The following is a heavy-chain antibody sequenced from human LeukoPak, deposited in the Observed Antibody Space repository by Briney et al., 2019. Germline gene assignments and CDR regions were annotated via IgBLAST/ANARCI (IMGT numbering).Heavy chain of an antibody. D-gene: IGHD5-12*01. V-gene: IGHV3-23*01. CDR2: ISGSGGST. CDR3: AKLGVGGYSGYDQEEGYYYYYGMDV. Sequence: GGSLRLSCAASGFTFSSYAMSWVRQAPGKGLEWVSAISGSGGSTYYADSVKGRFTISRDNSKNTLYLQMNSLRAEDTAAYYCAKLGVGGYSGYDQEEGYYYYYGMDVWGQGTTVTVSS. J-gene: IGHJ6*02. CDR1: GFTFSSYA.